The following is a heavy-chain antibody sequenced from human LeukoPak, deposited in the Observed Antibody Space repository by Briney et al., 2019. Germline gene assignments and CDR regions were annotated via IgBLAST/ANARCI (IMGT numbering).Heavy chain of an antibody. CDR2: IKDDGSMT. Sequence: WGSLSLTCAASGFTFSQYCMSWFRQAPGRGLEWVANIKDDGSMTKYVDSVKGRFTISRDNAKNSLYLQMNSLRAEDTAVYYCAGRDRKETINYWGQGTLVTVFS. CDR3: AGRDRKETINY. J-gene: IGHJ4*02. CDR1: GFTFSQYC. D-gene: IGHD5-24*01. V-gene: IGHV3-7*05.